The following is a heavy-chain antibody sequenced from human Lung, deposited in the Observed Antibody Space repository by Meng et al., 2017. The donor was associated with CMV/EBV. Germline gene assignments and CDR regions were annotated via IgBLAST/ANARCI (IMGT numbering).Heavy chain of an antibody. CDR3: ARGYYSDSSGHYYANPHWFEP. V-gene: IGHV4-39*07. J-gene: IGHJ5*02. CDR1: GGSISSNSYY. D-gene: IGHD3-22*01. CDR2: MYYSGST. Sequence: SETLSLTCSVSGGSISSNSYYWCWIRQPPGKGLEWIGRMYYSGSTYYNPSLKSRVTLSVDTSKKKISLKLSSVTAADTAVYYCARGYYSDSSGHYYANPHWFEPWXRGTXVTVDS.